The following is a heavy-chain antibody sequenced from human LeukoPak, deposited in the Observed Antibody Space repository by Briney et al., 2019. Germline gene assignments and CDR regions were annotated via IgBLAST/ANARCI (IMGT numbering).Heavy chain of an antibody. CDR2: ISYDGSNK. D-gene: IGHD4-17*01. J-gene: IGHJ4*02. Sequence: PGRSLRLSCAASGFTFSSYAMHWVRQAPGKGLEWVAVISYDGSNKYYADSVKGRFTISRDNSKNTLYLQMNSLRAEDTAVYYCAKVRRIYGDWTTGYFDYWGQGTLVTVSS. CDR1: GFTFSSYA. V-gene: IGHV3-30-3*01. CDR3: AKVRRIYGDWTTGYFDY.